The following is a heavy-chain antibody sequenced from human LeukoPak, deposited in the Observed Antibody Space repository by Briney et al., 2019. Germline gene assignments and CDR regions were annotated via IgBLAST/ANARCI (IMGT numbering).Heavy chain of an antibody. CDR1: GRSFSGYY. J-gene: IGHJ4*02. Sequence: PSETLSLTCAVYGRSFSGYYWSWIRQPPGKGLEWIGEINHSGSTNYNPSLKSRVTISVDTSKNQFSLELSSVTAADTAVYYCARGYYYDSSGYYHVYWGQGTLVTVS. CDR3: ARGYYYDSSGYYHVY. V-gene: IGHV4-34*01. CDR2: INHSGST. D-gene: IGHD3-22*01.